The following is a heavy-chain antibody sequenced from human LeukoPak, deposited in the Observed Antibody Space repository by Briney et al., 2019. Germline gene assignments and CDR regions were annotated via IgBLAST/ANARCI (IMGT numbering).Heavy chain of an antibody. D-gene: IGHD6-13*01. CDR2: IYYSGST. CDR3: AREWQQLEVFDI. CDR1: GASLNDNY. V-gene: IGHV4-59*01. Sequence: TSETLSLTCSVSGASLNDNYWSWIRQPPGKGLEWIGYIYYSGSTNYNPSLKSRVTISVDTSKNQFSLKLSSVTAADTAVYYCAREWQQLEVFDIWGQGTMVTVSS. J-gene: IGHJ3*02.